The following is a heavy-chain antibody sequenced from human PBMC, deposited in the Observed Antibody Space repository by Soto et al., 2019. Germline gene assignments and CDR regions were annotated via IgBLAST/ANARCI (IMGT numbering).Heavy chain of an antibody. CDR3: ASQWLANPFDY. V-gene: IGHV3-23*01. J-gene: IGHJ4*02. D-gene: IGHD6-19*01. CDR2: ISGGGGST. CDR1: GFPFSSYA. Sequence: EVQLLESGGGLVQPGGSLRLSCAASGFPFSSYAMSWVRQAPGKGLEWVSGISGGGGSTYYADSVKGRFTISRDNSKNTLYLQMNTLRAEDTAVYYCASQWLANPFDYWGQGTLVTVSS.